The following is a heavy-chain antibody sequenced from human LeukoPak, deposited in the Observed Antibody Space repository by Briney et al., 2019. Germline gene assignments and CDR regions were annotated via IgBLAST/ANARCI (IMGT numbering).Heavy chain of an antibody. CDR2: VNPSDTST. J-gene: IGHJ4*02. CDR1: EYIFSNSL. D-gene: IGHD6-19*01. Sequence: ASVKVSCRASEYIFSNSLMHWVRQAPGQGLEWMGVVNPSDTSTTYAQSLQGSVTMTRDTSTSTVYMDLSGLRSEDTAMYYCVRENIAVPGPAFDYWGQGTLVTVSS. V-gene: IGHV1-46*04. CDR3: VRENIAVPGPAFDY.